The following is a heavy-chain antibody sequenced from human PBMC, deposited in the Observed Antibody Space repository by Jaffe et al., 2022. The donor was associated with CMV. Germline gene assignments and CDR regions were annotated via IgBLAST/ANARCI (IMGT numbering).Heavy chain of an antibody. CDR1: GFTFSDSY. V-gene: IGHV3-11*01. J-gene: IGHJ4*02. Sequence: QVQLVESGGALVKPGGSLRLSCAASGFTFSDSYMSWIRQAPGRGLEWLSYISGSGNSFIYHADSVKGRFTISRDNARNSLYLQMNSLRVEDTAVYYCARGDGGSGWSAPGDWGQGTLVTVSS. CDR2: ISGSGNSFI. CDR3: ARGDGGSGWSAPGD. D-gene: IGHD6-13*01.